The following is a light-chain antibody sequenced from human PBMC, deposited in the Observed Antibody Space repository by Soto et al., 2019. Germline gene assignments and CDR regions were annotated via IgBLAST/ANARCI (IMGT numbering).Light chain of an antibody. J-gene: IGLJ2*01. CDR1: SSDVGGYNS. CDR2: EVN. CDR3: SPYAGSKNLV. Sequence: QSVLTQPPSASGSPGQSVTISCTGTSSDVGGYNSVSWYQQHPGKAPKLIIYEVNKRPSGVPDRYSAAKSDNTASLTVSGLQAEAEAGYYCSPYAGSKNLVFGGGTKVTV. V-gene: IGLV2-8*01.